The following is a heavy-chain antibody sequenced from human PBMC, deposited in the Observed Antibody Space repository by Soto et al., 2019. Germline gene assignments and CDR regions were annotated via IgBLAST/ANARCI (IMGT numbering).Heavy chain of an antibody. CDR2: ISGSGGST. J-gene: IGHJ4*02. CDR3: AKDRGFAMVRGVLDY. D-gene: IGHD3-10*01. CDR1: GFTFSSYA. V-gene: IGHV3-23*01. Sequence: GGSLRLSCAASGFTFSSYAMSWVRQAPGKGLEWASAISGSGGSTYYADSVKGRFTISRDNSKNTLYLQMNSLRAEDTAVYYCAKDRGFAMVRGVLDYWGQGTLVTVSS.